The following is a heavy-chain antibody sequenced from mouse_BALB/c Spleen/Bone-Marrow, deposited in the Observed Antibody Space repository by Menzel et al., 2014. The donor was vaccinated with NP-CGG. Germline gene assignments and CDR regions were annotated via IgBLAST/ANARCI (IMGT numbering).Heavy chain of an antibody. CDR1: GFSFTSGYY. V-gene: IGHV3-6*02. CDR2: ISYDSSN. J-gene: IGHJ3*01. Sequence: VQVEESGPGLVKPSQSLHLTCSVSGFSFTSGYYWNWLQQSQENKLEWTCYISYDSSNNYSPTLKNRISITRGTSKNQFFLKLNSVTTEDTAAYYCSRSFIAALFTFDYWGQGTLVTVSA. D-gene: IGHD1-1*01. CDR3: SRSFIAALFTFDY.